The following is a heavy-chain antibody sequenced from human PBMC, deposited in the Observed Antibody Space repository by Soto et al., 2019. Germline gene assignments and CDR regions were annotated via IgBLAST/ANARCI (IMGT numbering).Heavy chain of an antibody. D-gene: IGHD6-6*01. Sequence: XSVKDYCKASGYPFTCYHMHCVRHTPGQGLEWMGWINPNSGGTNYAQKFQGWVTMTRDTSISTAYMELSRLRSDYTAVYYCATWSIAGRSDAFDIWGRGTMGTVSS. J-gene: IGHJ3*02. CDR1: GYPFTCYH. CDR2: INPNSGGT. V-gene: IGHV1-2*04. CDR3: ATWSIAGRSDAFDI.